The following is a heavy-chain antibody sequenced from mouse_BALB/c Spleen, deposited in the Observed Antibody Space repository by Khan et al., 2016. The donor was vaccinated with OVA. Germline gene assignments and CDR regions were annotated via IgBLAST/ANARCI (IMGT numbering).Heavy chain of an antibody. Sequence: EVQLLETGGGLVKPGGSLKLSCAASGFTFSSYAMSWVRQTPETRLEWVASISSGGFTYYPDSVKGRFTISRDNARDILYLQMSSLRSEDTAIYYCTECLFLYYFDYWGQGTTLTVSS. J-gene: IGHJ2*01. CDR2: ISSGGFT. CDR3: TECLFLYYFDY. CDR1: GFTFSSYA. D-gene: IGHD6-1*01. V-gene: IGHV5-6-5*01.